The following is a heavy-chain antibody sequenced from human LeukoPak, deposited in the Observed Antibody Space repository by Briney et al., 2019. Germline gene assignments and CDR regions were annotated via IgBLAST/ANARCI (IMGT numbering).Heavy chain of an antibody. Sequence: GGSLRLSCAASGFTFSSYGMSWVRQAPGKGLEWVSSISSSSSYMYYADSVKGRFTISRDNAKNSLYLQMNSLRAEDTAVYYCARDMVRGVIRRPFDYWGQGTLVTVSS. CDR3: ARDMVRGVIRRPFDY. J-gene: IGHJ4*02. CDR1: GFTFSSYG. D-gene: IGHD3-10*01. CDR2: ISSSSSYM. V-gene: IGHV3-21*01.